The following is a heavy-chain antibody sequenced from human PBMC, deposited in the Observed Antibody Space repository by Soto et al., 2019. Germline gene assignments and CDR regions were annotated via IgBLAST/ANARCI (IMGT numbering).Heavy chain of an antibody. CDR1: GFTFSSYA. CDR3: AKVYYYDSSARAFDI. J-gene: IGHJ3*02. V-gene: IGHV3-23*01. D-gene: IGHD3-22*01. Sequence: PGGSLRLSYAASGFTFSSYAMSWVRQAPGKGLEWVSAISGSGGSTYYADSVKGRFTISRDNSKNTLYLQMNSLRAEDTAVYYCAKVYYYDSSARAFDIWGQGTMVTVSS. CDR2: ISGSGGST.